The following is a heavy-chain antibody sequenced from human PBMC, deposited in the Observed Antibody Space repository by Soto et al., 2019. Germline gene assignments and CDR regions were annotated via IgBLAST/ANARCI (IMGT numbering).Heavy chain of an antibody. CDR3: ARGHWFDP. V-gene: IGHV4-34*01. Sequence: SETLSLTCAVYGGSLSGYYWSWIRQPPGKGLEWIGEINHSGSTNYNPSLKSRVTISVDTSKNQFSLKLSSVTAADTAVYYCARGHWFDPWGQGTLVTVSS. J-gene: IGHJ5*02. CDR2: INHSGST. CDR1: GGSLSGYY.